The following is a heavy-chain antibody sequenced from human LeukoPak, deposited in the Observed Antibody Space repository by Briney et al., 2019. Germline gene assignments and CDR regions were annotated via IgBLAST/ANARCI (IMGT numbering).Heavy chain of an antibody. J-gene: IGHJ5*02. CDR3: ARRRKDLNWFDP. CDR2: INYSGRT. Sequence: SETLSLTCTVSGDSISNSDYYWGWIRQPPGKGLEWIALINYSGRTFYNPSLRSRVTIFVDMSKNQFSLNLNSVTAADTAVYYCARRRKDLNWFDPWGQGTLVTVSS. V-gene: IGHV4-39*01. CDR1: GDSISNSDYY.